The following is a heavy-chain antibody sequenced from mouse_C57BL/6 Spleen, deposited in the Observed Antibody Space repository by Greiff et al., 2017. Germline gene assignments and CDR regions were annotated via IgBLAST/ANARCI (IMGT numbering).Heavy chain of an antibody. V-gene: IGHV1-81*01. CDR1: GYTFTSYG. CDR2: IYPRGGTT. D-gene: IGHD1-1*01. CDR3: ARPSTVGADY. Sequence: QVQLQQSGAELARPGASVKLSCKASGYTFTSYGISWVKQRTGQGLEWIGEIYPRGGTTYSHEKFKGKATLTAYKTAGKAYMELRSLTSEDSSVYFCARPSTVGADYWGQGTTLTVSS. J-gene: IGHJ2*01.